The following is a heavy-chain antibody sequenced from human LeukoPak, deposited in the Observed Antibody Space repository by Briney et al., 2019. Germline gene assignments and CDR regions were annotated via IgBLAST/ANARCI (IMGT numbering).Heavy chain of an antibody. D-gene: IGHD3-10*01. J-gene: IGHJ4*02. V-gene: IGHV3-74*01. CDR2: INTDGSTT. CDR1: GFTFSAYW. Sequence: GGSLRLSCSASGFTFSAYWMHWVRQAPGKGLVWVSHINTDGSTTSYADSVKGRFTISRDNAKNTLFLQMNSLRAEDTAVYYCARDRGLTFDYWGQGTLVPVSS. CDR3: ARDRGLTFDY.